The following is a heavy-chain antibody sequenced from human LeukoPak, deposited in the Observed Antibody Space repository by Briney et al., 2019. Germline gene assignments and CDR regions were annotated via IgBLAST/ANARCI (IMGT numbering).Heavy chain of an antibody. CDR2: IYYSGST. J-gene: IGHJ4*02. D-gene: IGHD5-18*01. CDR1: GGSISSYY. V-gene: IGHV4-59*01. Sequence: SETLSLTCTVSGGSISSYYWSWIRQPPGKGLEWIGYIYYSGSTNYNPSLKSRVTISVDTSKNQFSLKLSSVTAADTAVYYCARDGTAMESVFDYWGQGTLVTVSS. CDR3: ARDGTAMESVFDY.